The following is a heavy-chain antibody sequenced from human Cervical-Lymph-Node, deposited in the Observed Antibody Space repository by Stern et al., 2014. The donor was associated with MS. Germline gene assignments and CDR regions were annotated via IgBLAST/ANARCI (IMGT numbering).Heavy chain of an antibody. CDR3: ARDSVTSATYYFDY. CDR2: IYTTGST. J-gene: IGHJ4*02. V-gene: IGHV4-61*02. CDR1: GAPINRGSYY. D-gene: IGHD4-17*01. Sequence: VQLVESGPGLVKPSQTLSLTCTVSGAPINRGSYYWSWIRQPAGGQLEWIGRIYTTGSTDYNPSLKTRVTISLDKSKNQFSLQLSSVTAADTAMYYCARDSVTSATYYFDYWGQGTLVTVSS.